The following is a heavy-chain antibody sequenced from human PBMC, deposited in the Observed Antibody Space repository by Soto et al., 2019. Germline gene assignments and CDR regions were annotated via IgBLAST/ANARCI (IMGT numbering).Heavy chain of an antibody. Sequence: GGSLRLSCAASGFTFSNAWMSWVRQAPGKGLEWVGRIKSKTDGGTTDYAAPVKGRFTISRDDSKNTLYLQMNSLRAEDTAVYYCARDRAPAGDFWSGYPYFDAFDIWGQGTMVTVSS. CDR2: IKSKTDGGTT. CDR3: ARDRAPAGDFWSGYPYFDAFDI. CDR1: GFTFSNAW. D-gene: IGHD3-3*01. J-gene: IGHJ3*02. V-gene: IGHV3-15*01.